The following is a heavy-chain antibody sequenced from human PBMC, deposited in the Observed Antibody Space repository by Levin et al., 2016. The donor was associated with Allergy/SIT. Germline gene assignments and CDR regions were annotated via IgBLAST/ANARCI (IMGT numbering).Heavy chain of an antibody. D-gene: IGHD3-9*01. V-gene: IGHV4-61*01. CDR2: MYYSGST. CDR3: ARDPVDSWAGMDV. CDR1: GVSVNSGSYY. Sequence: SETLSLTCTVSGVSVNSGSYYWGWIRQPPGKGLEWIAHMYYSGSTKYNPSLKSRVTISVDTSKNQVSLQLTSVTAADTAVYYCARDPVDSWAGMDVWGQGTTVTVSS. J-gene: IGHJ6*02.